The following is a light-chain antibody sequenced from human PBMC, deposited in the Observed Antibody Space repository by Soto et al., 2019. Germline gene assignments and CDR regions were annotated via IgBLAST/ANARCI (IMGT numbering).Light chain of an antibody. Sequence: EIVLTQSPGTLSLSPGEGATLSCRASQSVSSSYIAWYQQRPGQTPSLLIYGASTRATGIPDRFSGSGSGTRCTLTISRLEPGDFAVYYCQHFGGTTFTFGQGTRLELK. CDR3: QHFGGTTFT. CDR2: GAS. V-gene: IGKV3-20*01. CDR1: QSVSSSY. J-gene: IGKJ5*01.